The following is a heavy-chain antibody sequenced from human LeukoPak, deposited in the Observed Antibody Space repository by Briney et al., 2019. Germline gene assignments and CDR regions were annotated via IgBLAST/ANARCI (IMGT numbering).Heavy chain of an antibody. CDR3: ARARITIFGVVIYYFDY. Sequence: TSETLSLTCAVYGGSFSGYYWSWIRQPPGKGLEWIGEINHSGSTNYNPSLKSRVTISVDTSKNQFSLKLSSVTAADTAVYYCARARITIFGVVIYYFDYWGQGTLVTVSS. V-gene: IGHV4-34*01. J-gene: IGHJ4*02. CDR1: GGSFSGYY. D-gene: IGHD3-3*01. CDR2: INHSGST.